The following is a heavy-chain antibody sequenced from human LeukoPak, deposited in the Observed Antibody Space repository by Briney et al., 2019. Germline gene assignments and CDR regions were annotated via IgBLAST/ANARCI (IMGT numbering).Heavy chain of an antibody. CDR1: GGTFSRYA. CDR3: ARDRKSGYSYASEY. Sequence: GSSVKVSCKASGGTFSRYAISWVRQAPGQGLEWMGGIIPIFGTANYAQKFQGRVKITADESTSTAYMELSSLRSEDTAVYYCARDRKSGYSYASEYWGQGTLVTVSS. D-gene: IGHD5-18*01. V-gene: IGHV1-69*01. J-gene: IGHJ4*02. CDR2: IIPIFGTA.